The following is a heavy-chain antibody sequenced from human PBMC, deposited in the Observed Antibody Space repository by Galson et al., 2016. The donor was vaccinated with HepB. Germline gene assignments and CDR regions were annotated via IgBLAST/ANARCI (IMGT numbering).Heavy chain of an antibody. D-gene: IGHD3-10*01. J-gene: IGHJ4*02. CDR2: ISGRGTYT. CDR3: ARDGEGSGPPDY. V-gene: IGHV3-21*06. CDR1: GFLFSTYT. Sequence: SLRLSSAASGFLFSTYTMNWVRQVPGKGLEWVSSISGRGTYTYYSDSVKGRFTVSRDNAENSLYLQLNSLRADDTAGYYCARDGEGSGPPDYWGQGTLVTVSS.